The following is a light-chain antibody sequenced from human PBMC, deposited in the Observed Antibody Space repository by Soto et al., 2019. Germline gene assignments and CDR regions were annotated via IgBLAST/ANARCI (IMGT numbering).Light chain of an antibody. CDR3: QQHNNWPPYT. CDR2: GAS. V-gene: IGKV3-15*01. J-gene: IGKJ2*01. Sequence: EIVMTQSPATLSVSPGERATLSCRASQSVSSNLAWYQQKPGQAPRLLIYGASTRATGIPARFSGSGSGTEFTLTISRLQSEDFAVYYCQQHNNWPPYTFGQGTKLEIK. CDR1: QSVSSN.